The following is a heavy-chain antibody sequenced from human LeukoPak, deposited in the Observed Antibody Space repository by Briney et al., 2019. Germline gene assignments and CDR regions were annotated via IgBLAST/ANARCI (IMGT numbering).Heavy chain of an antibody. CDR1: GGSISSGGYY. CDR2: IYYSGST. Sequence: SETPSLTCTVSGGSISSGGYYWSWIRQHPGKGLEWIGYIYYSGSTYYNPSLRSRITISLDTSKNQFSLKLSSVIAADTAVYYCARLRHNGYSYGYVDYWGQGTLVTVSS. CDR3: ARLRHNGYSYGYVDY. V-gene: IGHV4-31*03. D-gene: IGHD5-18*01. J-gene: IGHJ4*02.